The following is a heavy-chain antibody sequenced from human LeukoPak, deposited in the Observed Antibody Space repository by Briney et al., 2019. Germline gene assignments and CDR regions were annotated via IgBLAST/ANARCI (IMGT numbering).Heavy chain of an antibody. V-gene: IGHV3-64*01. J-gene: IGHJ3*02. CDR2: ISSNGGSA. Sequence: GGSLRLSCAASGFTFSSYAMHWVRQAPGKGLEYVSAISSNGGSAYYANSVKGRFTISRDNSKNTLYLQMGSLRAEDMAVYYCARGGGAFDIWGQGTMVTVSS. CDR1: GFTFSSYA. CDR3: ARGGGAFDI. D-gene: IGHD2-15*01.